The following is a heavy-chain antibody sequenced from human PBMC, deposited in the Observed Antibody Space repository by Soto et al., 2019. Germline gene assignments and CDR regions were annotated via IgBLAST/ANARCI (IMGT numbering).Heavy chain of an antibody. J-gene: IGHJ4*02. CDR2: FSGGGNT. CDR3: AKGARSSSGSDGYKFDY. Sequence: PGGSLRLSCAASGFTFDEYAMTWVRQVPGKEPEWVSSFSGGGNTYYADSVKGRFTISRDNSKSTLYLQMDSLRVEDTAVYYCAKGARSSSGSDGYKFDYWGQGTLVTVSS. CDR1: GFTFDEYA. D-gene: IGHD2-21*01. V-gene: IGHV3-23*01.